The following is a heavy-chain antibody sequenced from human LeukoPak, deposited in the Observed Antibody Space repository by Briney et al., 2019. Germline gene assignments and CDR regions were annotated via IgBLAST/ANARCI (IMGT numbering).Heavy chain of an antibody. CDR3: ARVSGVQLDTAMVGDY. CDR1: GGSISSYY. D-gene: IGHD5-18*01. V-gene: IGHV4-59*01. J-gene: IGHJ4*02. Sequence: SETLSLTCTVSGGSISSYYWSWIRQPPGKGLEWIGYIYYSGGTNYNPSLKSRVTISVDTSKNQFSLKLSSVTAADTAVYYCARVSGVQLDTAMVGDYWGQGTLVTVSS. CDR2: IYYSGGT.